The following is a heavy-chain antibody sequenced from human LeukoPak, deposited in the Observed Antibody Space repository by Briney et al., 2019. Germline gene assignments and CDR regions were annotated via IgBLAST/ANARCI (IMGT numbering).Heavy chain of an antibody. CDR2: IKQDGSEK. D-gene: IGHD3-16*02. J-gene: IGHJ4*02. CDR1: GFTFSVYW. V-gene: IGHV3-7*01. CDR3: ARDGGGYPPPPDY. Sequence: GGSLRLSCAASGFTFSVYWMSWVRQAPGKGLEWVANIKQDGSEKYYVDSVKGRFTISRDNAKNSPYLQMNSLRAEDTAVYYCARDGGGYPPPPDYWGQGTLVTVSS.